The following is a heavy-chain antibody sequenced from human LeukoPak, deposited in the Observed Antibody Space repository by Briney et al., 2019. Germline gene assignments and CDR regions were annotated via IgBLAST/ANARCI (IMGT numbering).Heavy chain of an antibody. J-gene: IGHJ6*03. Sequence: ASVKVSCKASGYTFTGYYMHWVRQAPGQGLEWMGWINPNSGGTNYAQKFQGRVTMTRDMSTSTVYMELSSLRSEDTAVYYCASNYGSGRTYYYYMDVWGKGTTVTVSS. D-gene: IGHD3-10*01. CDR3: ASNYGSGRTYYYYMDV. CDR1: GYTFTGYY. CDR2: INPNSGGT. V-gene: IGHV1-2*02.